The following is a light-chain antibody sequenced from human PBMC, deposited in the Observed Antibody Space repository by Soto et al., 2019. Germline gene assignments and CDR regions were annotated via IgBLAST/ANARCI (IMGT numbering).Light chain of an antibody. CDR2: EGN. V-gene: IGLV2-23*01. J-gene: IGLJ1*01. CDR1: SSDVGSYNL. CDR3: CSYASSSTYV. Sequence: QSALTQPASVSGSPGQSITISCTGTSSDVGSYNLVSWFQHHPGKAPKLMIYEGNKRPSGVSNRFSGSKSGNTASLTISGLQAEDEADYYCCSYASSSTYVFGTGTKSPS.